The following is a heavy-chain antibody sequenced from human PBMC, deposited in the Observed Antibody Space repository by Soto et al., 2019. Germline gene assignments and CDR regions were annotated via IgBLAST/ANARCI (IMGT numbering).Heavy chain of an antibody. D-gene: IGHD5-12*01. J-gene: IGHJ6*02. Sequence: GSLRLSCAASGFTFSSYAMHWVRQAPGKGLEWVAVISYDGSNKYYADSVKGRFTISRDNSKNTLYLQMNSLRAEDTAVYYCARGAGIVATISYYYYGMDVWGQGTTVTVSS. CDR2: ISYDGSNK. CDR3: ARGAGIVATISYYYYGMDV. CDR1: GFTFSSYA. V-gene: IGHV3-30-3*01.